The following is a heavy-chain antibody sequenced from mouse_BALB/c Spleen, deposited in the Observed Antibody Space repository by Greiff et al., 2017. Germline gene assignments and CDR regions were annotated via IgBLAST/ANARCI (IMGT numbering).Heavy chain of an antibody. Sequence: VMLVESGPGLVAPSQSLSITCTVSGFSLTSYGVHWVRQPPGKGLEWLGVIWAGGSTNYNSALMSRLSISKDNSKSQVFLKMNSLQTDDTAMYYCAREGYYYGSNYAMDYWGQGTSVTVSS. D-gene: IGHD1-1*01. J-gene: IGHJ4*01. CDR1: GFSLTSYG. CDR3: AREGYYYGSNYAMDY. V-gene: IGHV2-9*02. CDR2: IWAGGST.